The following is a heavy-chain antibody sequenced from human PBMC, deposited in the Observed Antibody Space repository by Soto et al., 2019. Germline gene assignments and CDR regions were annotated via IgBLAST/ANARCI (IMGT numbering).Heavy chain of an antibody. V-gene: IGHV1-18*01. J-gene: IGHJ6*02. D-gene: IGHD2-8*01. CDR1: GYTFIRYG. Sequence: QGQLVQSGAEVKKPGASVKVSCKASGYTFIRYGISWVRQAPGQGLEWMGWISGYNGDTKYAQKFQGRVTMTVDTATTTAYMELRSRTSDDRAVYYCATNGQPPYSYSGMDVWGQGTTVTVSS. CDR2: ISGYNGDT. CDR3: ATNGQPPYSYSGMDV.